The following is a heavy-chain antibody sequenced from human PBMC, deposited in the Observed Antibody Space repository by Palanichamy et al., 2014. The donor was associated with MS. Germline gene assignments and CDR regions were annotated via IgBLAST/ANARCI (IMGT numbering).Heavy chain of an antibody. V-gene: IGHV3-64*01. D-gene: IGHD1-26*01. CDR1: GFTFSSYA. CDR3: ARVLVGATEHGAFDI. J-gene: IGHJ3*02. Sequence: EAQLVESGGGLVQPGGSLRLSCAASGFTFSSYAMHWVRQAPGKGLEYVSAISSNGGSTYYANSVKGRFTISRDNSKNTLYLQMGSPRAEDMAVYYCARVLVGATEHGAFDIWGQGTMVTVSS. CDR2: ISSNGGST.